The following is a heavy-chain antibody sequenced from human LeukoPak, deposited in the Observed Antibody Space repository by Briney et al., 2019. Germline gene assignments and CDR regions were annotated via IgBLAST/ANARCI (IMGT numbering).Heavy chain of an antibody. CDR3: ARPVPSRLGWFDP. J-gene: IGHJ5*02. CDR2: IHTSGNT. D-gene: IGHD1-1*01. V-gene: IGHV4-61*09. CDR1: GDSISSGSYC. Sequence: SETLSLTCTVSGDSISSGSYCWSWIRQPAGKGLEWIGHIHTSGNTNYNPSLKSRVTISVDTSKNQFSLKLSSVTAADTAVYYCARPVPSRLGWFDPWGQGTLVTVSS.